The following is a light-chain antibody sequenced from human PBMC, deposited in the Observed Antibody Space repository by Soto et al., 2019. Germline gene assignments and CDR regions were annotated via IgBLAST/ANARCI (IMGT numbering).Light chain of an antibody. J-gene: IGKJ1*01. CDR1: QSIRTW. CDR3: QQYSTYLWT. Sequence: DIQMTQSPSTLYASVGDRVTMTCRASQSIRTWLAWYQQKPGKAPRLLMYQASSLKSGVPSRFSGSGSETDFTLTITSLQPDDTATYFCQQYSTYLWTFGQGTKVDVK. V-gene: IGKV1-5*03. CDR2: QAS.